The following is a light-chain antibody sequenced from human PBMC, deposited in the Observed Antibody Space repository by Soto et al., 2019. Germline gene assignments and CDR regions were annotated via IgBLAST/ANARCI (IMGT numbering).Light chain of an antibody. CDR3: QQSYNTPYT. CDR1: QSITTY. J-gene: IGKJ2*01. CDR2: AAS. V-gene: IGKV1-39*01. Sequence: DIQMTQSPSSLSASVGDRVTITCRASQSITTYLNWYQQKPGKDPTVLIYAASSLQSGVPSRFSGSGSGTDFSLSISSLQPEDSATYYCQQSYNTPYTFGQGTKLEIK.